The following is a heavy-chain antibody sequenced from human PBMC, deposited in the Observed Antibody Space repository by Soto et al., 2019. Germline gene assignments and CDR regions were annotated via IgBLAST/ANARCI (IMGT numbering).Heavy chain of an antibody. D-gene: IGHD3-22*01. CDR1: GFTFSDHY. CDR3: ARYGYDSSGYFHPY. V-gene: IGHV3-72*01. J-gene: IGHJ4*02. CDR2: TRNKANSYTT. Sequence: EVQLVESGGGLVQPGGSLRLSCAASGFTFSDHYMDWVRQAPGKGLEWVGRTRNKANSYTTEYAASVKGRFTISRDDSKSSLDLQMNSLKTEDTAVYYCARYGYDSSGYFHPYWGQGTLVTVSS.